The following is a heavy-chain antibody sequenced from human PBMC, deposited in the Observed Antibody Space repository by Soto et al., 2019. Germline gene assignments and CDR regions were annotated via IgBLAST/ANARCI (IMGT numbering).Heavy chain of an antibody. CDR3: ARDTSGWSLNGLDV. V-gene: IGHV1-46*01. CDR2: INLGGGSA. CDR1: GSAITRYY. J-gene: IGHJ6*02. Sequence: QVDLVQSGAEVKKPGASVTISCKESGSAITRYYIHWGRQAPVRALGWMGIINLGGGSASYAQKFQDRVTIDKDTSTGTVYMDLRSLRTEDTAVYYCARDTSGWSLNGLDVWGQGTTVNVSS. D-gene: IGHD6-19*01.